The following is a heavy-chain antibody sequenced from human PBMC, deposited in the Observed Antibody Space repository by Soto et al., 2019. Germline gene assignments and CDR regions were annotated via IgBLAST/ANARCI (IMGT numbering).Heavy chain of an antibody. V-gene: IGHV3-48*02. CDR3: ARDRRRWLQLLGYYYYGMDV. Sequence: SLRLSCAASGFTFSSYSMNWVRQAPGKGLEWVSYISSSSSTIYYADSVKGRFTISRDNAKNSLYLQMNSLRDEDTAVYYCARDRRRWLQLLGYYYYGMDVWGQGTTVTVSS. D-gene: IGHD5-12*01. CDR2: ISSSSSTI. CDR1: GFTFSSYS. J-gene: IGHJ6*02.